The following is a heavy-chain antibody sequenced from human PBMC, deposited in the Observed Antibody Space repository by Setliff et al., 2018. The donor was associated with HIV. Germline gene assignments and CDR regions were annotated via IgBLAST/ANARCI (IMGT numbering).Heavy chain of an antibody. D-gene: IGHD3-22*01. CDR3: ARHRVDTSMLVVKDPGVFDL. Sequence: GESLKISCRGFGYSFGDYWIGWVRQKPGKGLEWMGIIFPADSDTRVNPSFQGQVTISADKSTYAAFLQWTSLKASDTGIYYCARHRVDTSMLVVKDPGVFDLWGQGTLVNVSA. CDR1: GYSFGDYW. J-gene: IGHJ3*01. CDR2: IFPADSDT. V-gene: IGHV5-51*01.